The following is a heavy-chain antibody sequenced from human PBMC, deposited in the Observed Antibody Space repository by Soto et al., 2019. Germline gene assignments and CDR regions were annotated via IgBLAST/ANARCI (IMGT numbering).Heavy chain of an antibody. Sequence: GGSLRLSCAASGFTFSSYAMSWVRQAPGKGLEWVSAISGSGGSTYYADSVKGRFTISRDNSKNTLYLQMNSLRAEDTAVYYCAKAGGSIGKYYYDSSGYYYYWGQRTLVTVSS. J-gene: IGHJ4*02. V-gene: IGHV3-23*01. CDR2: ISGSGGST. CDR1: GFTFSSYA. D-gene: IGHD3-22*01. CDR3: AKAGGSIGKYYYDSSGYYYY.